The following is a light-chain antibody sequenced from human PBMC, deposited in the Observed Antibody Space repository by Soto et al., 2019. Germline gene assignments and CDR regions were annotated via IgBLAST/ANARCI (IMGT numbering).Light chain of an antibody. CDR2: SND. CDR3: SAWDDGLNGL. Sequence: QLVLTQPPSASGTPGQRVTISCSGSSSNIGSNNVNWYQQLPGTAPKLLIHSNDQRPSGVPDRFSGSKSGTSASLAISGLQSEDEADYYCSAWDDGLNGLFGGGTKLTVL. CDR1: SSNIGSNN. V-gene: IGLV1-44*01. J-gene: IGLJ2*01.